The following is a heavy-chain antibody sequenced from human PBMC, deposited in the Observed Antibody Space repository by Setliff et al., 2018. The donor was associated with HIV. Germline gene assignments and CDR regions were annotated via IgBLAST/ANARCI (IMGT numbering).Heavy chain of an antibody. J-gene: IGHJ5*02. Sequence: SETLSLTCTVSGASISSGNYFWTWIRQPAGQRLEWIGRISTGGHTDYNPSLKSRLSIPADTSRNHFSLQLTSVAATDTAIYYCAREGSHSHSWYNWFGPWGPGTLVAVSS. CDR1: GASISSGNYF. CDR3: AREGSHSHSWYNWFGP. D-gene: IGHD6-13*01. CDR2: ISTGGHT. V-gene: IGHV4-61*02.